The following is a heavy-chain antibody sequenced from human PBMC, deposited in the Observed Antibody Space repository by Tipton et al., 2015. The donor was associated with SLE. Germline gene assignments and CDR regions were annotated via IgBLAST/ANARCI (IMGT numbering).Heavy chain of an antibody. V-gene: IGHV3-21*01. CDR1: GFTFSSYS. J-gene: IGHJ5*02. D-gene: IGHD3-10*01. CDR3: ARDRTMVRGHHNWFDP. CDR2: ISSSSSYI. Sequence: SLRLSCAASGFTFSSYSMNWVRQAPGKGLEWVSSISSSSSYIYYADSVKGRFTISRDNAKNSLYLQMNSLRAEDTAVYYCARDRTMVRGHHNWFDPWGQGTLVTVSS.